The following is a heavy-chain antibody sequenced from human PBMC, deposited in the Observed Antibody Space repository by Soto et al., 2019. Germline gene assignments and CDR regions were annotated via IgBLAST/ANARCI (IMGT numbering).Heavy chain of an antibody. D-gene: IGHD3-3*01. Sequence: GGSLRLSCAASGFTFSSYAMSWVRQAPGKGLEWVSAISGSGGSTYYADSVKGRFTISRDNSKNTLYLQMNSLRAEDTAVYYCSKRPPGFSHYGMDVWGQGTTVTSP. CDR2: ISGSGGST. CDR3: SKRPPGFSHYGMDV. V-gene: IGHV3-23*01. CDR1: GFTFSSYA. J-gene: IGHJ6*02.